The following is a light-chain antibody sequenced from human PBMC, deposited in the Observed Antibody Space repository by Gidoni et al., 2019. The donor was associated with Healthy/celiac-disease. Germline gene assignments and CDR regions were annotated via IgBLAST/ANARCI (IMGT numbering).Light chain of an antibody. CDR2: WAS. CDR3: QQNLEGV. CDR1: QSVLYSSNNKNY. Sequence: DSVMTQSPDSLAVSLGERATINCKSSQSVLYSSNNKNYLTLYQQKPGPPPKFLLYWASTRESGVPVPFSGSGSGTDFTLTLSSLQAEDVAVSYCQQNLEGVFGGGTKVEVK. J-gene: IGKJ4*01. V-gene: IGKV4-1*01.